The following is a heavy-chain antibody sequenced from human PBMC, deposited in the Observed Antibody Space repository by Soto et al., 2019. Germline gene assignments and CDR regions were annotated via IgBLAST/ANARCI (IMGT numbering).Heavy chain of an antibody. V-gene: IGHV3-23*01. Sequence: EVQLLESGGGFVQPGWFLRLFCVASGFTFSNYFISWVRPALGKGLVWVSAISGVGGSTYYADSVKGRFTISRDNSKNTLYLQMNSLRAEDTAVYYCATQGGAVAGRYFDYWGQGTLVTVSS. J-gene: IGHJ4*02. D-gene: IGHD6-19*01. CDR3: ATQGGAVAGRYFDY. CDR2: ISGVGGST. CDR1: GFTFSNYF.